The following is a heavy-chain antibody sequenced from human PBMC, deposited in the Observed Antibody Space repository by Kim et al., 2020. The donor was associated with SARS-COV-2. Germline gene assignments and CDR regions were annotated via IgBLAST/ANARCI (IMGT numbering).Heavy chain of an antibody. CDR2: ISSSGSTI. Sequence: GGSLRLSCAASGFTFSSYEMNWVRQAPGKGLEWVSYISSSGSTIYYADSVKGRFTISRDNAKNSLYLQMNSLRAEDTAVYYCARDDFWSGPTNGGYYYYGMDVWGQGTTVTVSS. J-gene: IGHJ6*02. CDR3: ARDDFWSGPTNGGYYYYGMDV. D-gene: IGHD3-3*01. CDR1: GFTFSSYE. V-gene: IGHV3-48*03.